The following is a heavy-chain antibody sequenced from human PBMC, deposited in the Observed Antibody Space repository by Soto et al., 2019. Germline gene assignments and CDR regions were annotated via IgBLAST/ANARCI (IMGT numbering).Heavy chain of an antibody. CDR2: IYWDDDK. CDR1: GFSLSTSGVG. CDR3: AHRNYSGSLFGP. D-gene: IGHD3-10*01. Sequence: QITLKESGPTLVKPTQTLTLTCTFSGFSLSTSGVGVGWIRQPPGKALEWLALIYWDDDKSYSPSLKSRLTITKDTSKNQVVLTMTTMDTVDTATYYCAHRNYSGSLFGPWGQGTLVTVSS. V-gene: IGHV2-5*02. J-gene: IGHJ5*02.